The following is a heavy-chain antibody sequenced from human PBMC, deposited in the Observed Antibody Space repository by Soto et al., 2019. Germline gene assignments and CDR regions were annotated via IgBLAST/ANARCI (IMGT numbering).Heavy chain of an antibody. Sequence: QVQLVQSGAEVKKPGSSVKVSCKASGGTFSSYAISWVRQAPGQGLEWMGGIIPIFGTANYAQKFQGRVHITTAESTSTAYMELGSLRSEATAVYYCARDPGITGTTGNWFDPWGQGTLVTVSS. CDR3: ARDPGITGTTGNWFDP. CDR2: IIPIFGTA. D-gene: IGHD1-20*01. J-gene: IGHJ5*02. V-gene: IGHV1-69*01. CDR1: GGTFSSYA.